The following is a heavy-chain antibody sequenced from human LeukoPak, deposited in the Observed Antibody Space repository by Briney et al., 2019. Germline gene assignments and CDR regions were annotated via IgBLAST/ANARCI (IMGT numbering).Heavy chain of an antibody. V-gene: IGHV1-24*01. Sequence: ASVKVSCKASGYTFISYGISWVRQAPGQGLEWMGGFDPEDGETIYAQKFQGRVTMTEDTSTDTAYMELSSLRSEDTAVYYCATDPSSGSYVYWGQGTLVTVSS. CDR2: FDPEDGET. J-gene: IGHJ4*02. D-gene: IGHD3-10*01. CDR1: GYTFISYG. CDR3: ATDPSSGSYVY.